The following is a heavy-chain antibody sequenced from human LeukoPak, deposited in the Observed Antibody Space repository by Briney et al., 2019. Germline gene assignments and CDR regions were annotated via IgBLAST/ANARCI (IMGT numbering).Heavy chain of an antibody. D-gene: IGHD1-26*01. V-gene: IGHV4/OR15-8*02. CDR2: VSLAGQT. CDR1: GGSISGTNW. CDR3: SRESGPFCPFGY. J-gene: IGHJ4*02. Sequence: SETLSLTCGVSGGSISGTNWWSWVRQPPGQGLEWIGEVSLAGQTNYNPSLNGRVTMSLDKSSNQLSLHLTSVTAADTATYFFSRESGPFCPFGYCGQGALVIVSS.